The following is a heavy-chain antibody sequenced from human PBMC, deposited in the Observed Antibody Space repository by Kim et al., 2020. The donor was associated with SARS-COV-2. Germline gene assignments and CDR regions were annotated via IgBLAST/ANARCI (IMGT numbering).Heavy chain of an antibody. CDR2: ISTHGGST. J-gene: IGHJ4*02. CDR3: VKGFLGTQPVY. D-gene: IGHD3-10*01. Sequence: GGSLRLSCSASGFTFSTYAMHWVRQAPGKGLQSVSGISTHGGSTYYADSVKGRFTISRDNSKNTLFLQMSSLRAEDTAVYYCVKGFLGTQPVYWGQGTLVTVSS. V-gene: IGHV3-64D*09. CDR1: GFTFSTYA.